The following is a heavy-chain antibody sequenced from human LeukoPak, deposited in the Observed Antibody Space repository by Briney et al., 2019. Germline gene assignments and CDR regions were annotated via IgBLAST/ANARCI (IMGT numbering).Heavy chain of an antibody. J-gene: IGHJ4*02. D-gene: IGHD7-27*01. Sequence: PGESLKISCKGSGYSFTSHRIGWVRQMPGKGLEWMGIIYPGDSDTRYSPSFQGQVTISADKSISTAYLQWSSLKASDTAIYYCARPRTGDPFYFDYWGQGTLVTVSS. CDR2: IYPGDSDT. CDR3: ARPRTGDPFYFDY. CDR1: GYSFTSHR. V-gene: IGHV5-51*01.